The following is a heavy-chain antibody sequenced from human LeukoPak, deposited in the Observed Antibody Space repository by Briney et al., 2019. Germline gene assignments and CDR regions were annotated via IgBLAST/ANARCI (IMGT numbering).Heavy chain of an antibody. CDR2: ISSSSSYI. D-gene: IGHD3-10*01. J-gene: IGHJ4*02. CDR3: ARDRGVRV. CDR1: GFTFSSYS. V-gene: IGHV3-21*01. Sequence: KPGGSLRLSCAASGFTFSSYSXXWVXQAXXXXLEWVSSISSSSSYIYYADSVKGRFTISRDNAKNSLYLQMNSLRAEDTAVYYCARDRGVRVWGQGTLVTVSS.